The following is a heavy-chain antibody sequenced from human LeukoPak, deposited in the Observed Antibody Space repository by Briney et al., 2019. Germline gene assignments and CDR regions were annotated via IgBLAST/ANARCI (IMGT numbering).Heavy chain of an antibody. J-gene: IGHJ6*02. CDR3: AKTIAVAGSPYYYGMDV. CDR2: ISDDVATT. D-gene: IGHD6-19*01. Sequence: GSLRLSCVASGFTFNNYAMHWVRQAPGKGLEWVSSISDDVATTYYADSVKGRLTTSRDKSKNTLYLQMNSLRADDTAVYYCAKTIAVAGSPYYYGMDVWGQGTTVTVSS. V-gene: IGHV3-23*01. CDR1: GFTFNNYA.